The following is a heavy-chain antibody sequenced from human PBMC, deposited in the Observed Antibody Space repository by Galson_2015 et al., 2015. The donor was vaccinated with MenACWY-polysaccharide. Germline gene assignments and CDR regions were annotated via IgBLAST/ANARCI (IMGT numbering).Heavy chain of an antibody. D-gene: IGHD1-26*01. J-gene: IGHJ4*02. Sequence: SLRLSCAASGFTFSSYAMHWVRQAPGKGLEYVSAISSNGGSTYYANSVKGRFTISRDNSKNTLYLQMGSLRAEDMAVYYCARRGSYYRFDYWGQGTLVTVSS. V-gene: IGHV3-64*01. CDR2: ISSNGGST. CDR3: ARRGSYYRFDY. CDR1: GFTFSSYA.